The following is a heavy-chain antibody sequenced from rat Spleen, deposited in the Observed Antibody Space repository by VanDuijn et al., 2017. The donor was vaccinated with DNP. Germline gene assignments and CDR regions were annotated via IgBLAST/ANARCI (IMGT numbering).Heavy chain of an antibody. CDR1: GFSLTSNS. CDR3: ASLNYGSYGY. Sequence: QVQLKESGPGLVQPSQTLSLTCTVSGFSLTSNSVHWVRQPPGKGLEWIAAISSGGSTYYNLGLKSRLRISRDTSKSQVFLKMNSLQTEDTAMYFCASLNYGSYGYWGQGVMVTVSS. D-gene: IGHD1-3*01. CDR2: ISSGGST. V-gene: IGHV2-6*01. J-gene: IGHJ2*01.